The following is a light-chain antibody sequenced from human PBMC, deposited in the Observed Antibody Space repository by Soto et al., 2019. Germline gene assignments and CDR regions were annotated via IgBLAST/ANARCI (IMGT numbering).Light chain of an antibody. CDR1: RSVRSY. J-gene: IGKJ5*01. CDR3: QQRYAWPPIT. CDR2: DAS. Sequence: EIVLTQSPATLSLSPGERATLSCRASRSVRSYLAWYQQNPGQAPRLLIYDASNRAAGIPARFSGSGSETDFTLTISNLEPEDFAVYYCQQRYAWPPITFGQGTRLEIK. V-gene: IGKV3-11*01.